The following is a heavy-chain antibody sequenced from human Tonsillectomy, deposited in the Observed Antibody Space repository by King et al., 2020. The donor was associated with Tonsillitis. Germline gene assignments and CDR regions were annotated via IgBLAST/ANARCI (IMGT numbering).Heavy chain of an antibody. V-gene: IGHV4-39*07. CDR1: GGSISSSSYY. J-gene: IGHJ2*01. D-gene: IGHD3-22*01. CDR2: IYYRGST. Sequence: QMQLQESGPGLVKPSETLSLTCTVSGGSISSSSYYWGWIRQPPGKGLEWIGSIYYRGSTYYNPSLKSRVTMSVDTSKNQFSLKLSSVTAADTAVYYCARATGVYIPYYDNSGYYLNGYFDLWGRDTLVTVSS. CDR3: ARATGVYIPYYDNSGYYLNGYFDL.